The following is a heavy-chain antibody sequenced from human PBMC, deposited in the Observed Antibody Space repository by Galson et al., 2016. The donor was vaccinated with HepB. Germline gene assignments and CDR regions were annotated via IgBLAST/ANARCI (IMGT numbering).Heavy chain of an antibody. CDR1: GFSVSSNY. J-gene: IGHJ3*02. CDR2: IYSGGRT. CDR3: AREAIAAAGTHDAFDI. D-gene: IGHD6-13*01. Sequence: SLRLSCAASGFSVSSNYIIWVRQAPGKGLEWVSAIYSGGRTYYADAVKGHFTATRDNPKNTVYLQMNSLRAEDTAVYYCAREAIAAAGTHDAFDIWGQGTMVTVCS. V-gene: IGHV3-53*01.